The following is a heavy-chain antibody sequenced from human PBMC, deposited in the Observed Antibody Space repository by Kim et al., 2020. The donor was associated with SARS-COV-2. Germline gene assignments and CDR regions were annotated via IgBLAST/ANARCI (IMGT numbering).Heavy chain of an antibody. CDR3: AGYHIVLLYYYGMDV. J-gene: IGHJ6*02. CDR2: MNPNSGNT. V-gene: IGHV1-8*01. D-gene: IGHD2-8*02. CDR1: GYTFTSYD. Sequence: ASVKVSCKASGYTFTSYDINWVRQATGQGLEWMGWMNPNSGNTGYAQKFQGRVTMTRNTSISTAYMELSSLRSEDTAVYYCAGYHIVLLYYYGMDVWGQGTTVTVSS.